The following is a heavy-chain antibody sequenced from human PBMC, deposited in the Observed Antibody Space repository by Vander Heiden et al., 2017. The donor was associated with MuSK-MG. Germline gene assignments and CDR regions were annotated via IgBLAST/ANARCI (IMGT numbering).Heavy chain of an antibody. Sequence: QVQLVESGGGVVQPGGSLRLSCAASGFTFSSYGMHWVRQAPGKGLEWVAFIRYDGSNKYYADSVKGRFTISRDNSKNTLYLQMNSLRAEDTAVYYCAKDKSTTVTTCYDYWGQGTLVTVSS. D-gene: IGHD4-4*01. CDR1: GFTFSSYG. V-gene: IGHV3-30*02. CDR3: AKDKSTTVTTCYDY. CDR2: IRYDGSNK. J-gene: IGHJ4*02.